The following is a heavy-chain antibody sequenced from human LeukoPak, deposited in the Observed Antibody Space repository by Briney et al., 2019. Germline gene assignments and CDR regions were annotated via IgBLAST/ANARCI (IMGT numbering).Heavy chain of an antibody. D-gene: IGHD6-19*01. CDR2: ISGSGGST. CDR1: GFTFSSYA. J-gene: IGHJ4*02. CDR3: AKAYSSGCLDC. Sequence: GGSLRLSCAASGFTFSSYAMSWVRQAPGKGLEWVSAISGSGGSTYYADSVKGRFTVSRDNSMNTLYLQMNSLRAEDTAVYYCAKAYSSGCLDCWGQGTLVTVSS. V-gene: IGHV3-23*01.